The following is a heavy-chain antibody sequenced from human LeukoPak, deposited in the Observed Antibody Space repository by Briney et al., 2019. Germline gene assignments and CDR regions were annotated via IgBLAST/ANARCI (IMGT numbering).Heavy chain of an antibody. V-gene: IGHV1-69*04. CDR1: GGTFSSYA. Sequence: GASVKVSCKASGGTFSSYAISWVRQAPGQGLEWMGRIIPILGIANYAQKFQGRVTITADKSTSTAYMELSSLRSEDTAVYYCARGIRLTNFDYWGQGTLVTVSS. CDR2: IIPILGIA. CDR3: ARGIRLTNFDY. D-gene: IGHD3-3*02. J-gene: IGHJ4*02.